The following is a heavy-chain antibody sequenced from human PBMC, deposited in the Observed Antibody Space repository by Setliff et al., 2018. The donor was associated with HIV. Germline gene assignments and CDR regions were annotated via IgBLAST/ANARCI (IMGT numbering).Heavy chain of an antibody. CDR3: ATGLIMAPDY. CDR1: GGSFSGYY. V-gene: IGHV4-34*01. D-gene: IGHD2-8*01. Sequence: SETLSLTCDVYGGSFSGYYWSWIRQSPEKGLEWIGEINDIGSTKYNPSLKSRFTISADIPNNQFSLKLKSVTAADTGVFYCATGLIMAPDYWGQGSLVTVSS. J-gene: IGHJ4*02. CDR2: INDIGST.